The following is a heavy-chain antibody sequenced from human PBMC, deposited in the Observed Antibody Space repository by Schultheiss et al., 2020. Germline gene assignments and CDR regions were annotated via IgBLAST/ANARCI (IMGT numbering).Heavy chain of an antibody. CDR1: GFTFSDYY. CDR3: ARGWTGTYYYYMDV. CDR2: ISSSSSYT. D-gene: IGHD1-1*01. V-gene: IGHV3-11*05. Sequence: GGSLRLSCAASGFTFSDYYMSWIRQAPGKGLEWVSYISSSSSYTNYADSVKGRFTISRDNAKKSLYLQMNSLRAEDTAVYYCARGWTGTYYYYMDVWGKGTTVTVSS. J-gene: IGHJ6*03.